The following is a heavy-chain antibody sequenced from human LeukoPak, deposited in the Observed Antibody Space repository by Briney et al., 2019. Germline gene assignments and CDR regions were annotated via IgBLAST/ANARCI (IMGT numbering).Heavy chain of an antibody. Sequence: GGSLRLSCAASGFTFSSCAMSWVRQAPGKGLEGVSGISGSGASTYYADSVRGRFTISRDNSKNTLYLQMNSLRAEDTAVYYYARAYYDSSGYYSFDYWGQGTLVTVSS. CDR2: ISGSGAST. J-gene: IGHJ4*02. V-gene: IGHV3-23*01. CDR1: GFTFSSCA. CDR3: ARAYYDSSGYYSFDY. D-gene: IGHD3-22*01.